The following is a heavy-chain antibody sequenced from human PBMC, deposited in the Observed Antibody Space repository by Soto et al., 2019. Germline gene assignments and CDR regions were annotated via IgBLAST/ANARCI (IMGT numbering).Heavy chain of an antibody. D-gene: IGHD3-22*01. CDR1: GFTFCSYA. CDR3: AKDRGGITMIVVVSFPYYYGMDV. J-gene: IGHJ6*02. V-gene: IGHV3-23*01. Sequence: GGSLRLSCAAPGFTFCSYALSWVRQAPGEGLEWVSAISGSGGSTYYADSVKGRFTISRDNSKNTLYLQMNSLRAEDTAVYYCAKDRGGITMIVVVSFPYYYGMDVWGQGTTVTVSS. CDR2: ISGSGGST.